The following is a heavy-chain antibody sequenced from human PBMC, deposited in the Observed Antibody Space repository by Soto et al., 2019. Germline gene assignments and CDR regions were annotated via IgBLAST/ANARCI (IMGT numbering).Heavy chain of an antibody. V-gene: IGHV3-48*03. D-gene: IGHD6-13*01. J-gene: IGHJ4*02. CDR2: ISVSGNII. CDR1: GVTFSTYE. CDR3: VRDTMRASAAASLDY. Sequence: GGSLRLSCAAAGVTFSTYEFNWVRRAPGRGLEWISYISVSGNIIKYADSVKGRFTISRDNAENSLHLHMSSLRVDDTAVYFCVRDTMRASAAASLDYWGQGTQVTVSS.